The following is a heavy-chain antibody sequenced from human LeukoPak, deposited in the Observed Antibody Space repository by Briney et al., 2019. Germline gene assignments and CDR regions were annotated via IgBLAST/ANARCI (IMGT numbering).Heavy chain of an antibody. D-gene: IGHD3-10*01. CDR3: ARGSGVESLFDY. V-gene: IGHV4-31*03. CDR2: MYYSGSP. J-gene: IGHJ4*02. CDR1: GGSISSGSYF. Sequence: SETLSLTCTVSGGSISSGSYFWSWIRQHPGRGLEWIGYMYYSGSPYYNPSLKSRLNMSVDTPKNQLSLTLSSVTAADTAVYYCARGSGVESLFDYWGQGTLVTVSS.